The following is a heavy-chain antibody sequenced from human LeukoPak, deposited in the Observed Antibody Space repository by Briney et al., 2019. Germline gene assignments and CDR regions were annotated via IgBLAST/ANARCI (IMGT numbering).Heavy chain of an antibody. V-gene: IGHV3-11*06. CDR2: ISSTSAYT. D-gene: IGHD2-8*02. CDR3: ARGGTGAFDY. Sequence: PGGSLRLSCAASGFPFTSGFTFSDYYMSWIRQAPGKGLEWVSYISSTSAYTSYADSVMGRFTISRDNANNSLFLQMNGLRAEDTAIYYCARGGTGAFDYWGQGTLVTVSS. CDR1: GFPFTSGFTFSDYY. J-gene: IGHJ4*02.